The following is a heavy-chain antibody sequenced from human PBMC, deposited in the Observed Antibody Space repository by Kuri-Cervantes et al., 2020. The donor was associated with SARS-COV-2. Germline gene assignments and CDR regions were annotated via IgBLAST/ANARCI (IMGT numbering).Heavy chain of an antibody. CDR3: ARDAAADNLSDY. V-gene: IGHV1-69*04. J-gene: IGHJ4*02. Sequence: SVKVSCKASGGTFSSYAISWVRQAPRQGLEWMGRIIPIFGIANYAQKFQGRVTITADKSTSTAYMELSSLRSEDTAVYYCARDAAADNLSDYWGQGTLVTVSS. CDR2: IIPIFGIA. D-gene: IGHD6-13*01. CDR1: GGTFSSYA.